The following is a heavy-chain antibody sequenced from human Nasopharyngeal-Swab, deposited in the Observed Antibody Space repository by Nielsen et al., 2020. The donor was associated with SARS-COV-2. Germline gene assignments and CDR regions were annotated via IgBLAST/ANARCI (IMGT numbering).Heavy chain of an antibody. CDR2: ISYDGSNK. J-gene: IGHJ6*02. CDR1: GFTFSSYA. Sequence: GESLKISCAASGFTFSSYAMHWVRQAPGKGLEWVAVISYDGSNKYYADSVKGRFTISRENAKNSLYLQMNSLRAGDTAVYYCARHYYGMDVWGQGTTVTVSS. CDR3: ARHYYGMDV. V-gene: IGHV3-30*14.